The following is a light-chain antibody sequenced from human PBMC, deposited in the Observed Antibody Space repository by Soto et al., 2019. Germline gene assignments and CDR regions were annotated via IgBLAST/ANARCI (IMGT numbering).Light chain of an antibody. CDR2: DVS. Sequence: QSVLTQPRSVSGSPGQSVTISCTGTSSDVGGYNYVSWYQQHPGKAPKLMIYDVSKRPSGVPDRFSGSKSGNTASLTISGLQAEDDADYYCCSYAGSYTLEVFGGGTKLTVL. J-gene: IGLJ2*01. CDR3: CSYAGSYTLEV. CDR1: SSDVGGYNY. V-gene: IGLV2-11*01.